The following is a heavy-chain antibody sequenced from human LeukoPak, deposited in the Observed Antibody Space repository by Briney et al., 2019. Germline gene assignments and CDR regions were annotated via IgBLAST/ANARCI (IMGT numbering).Heavy chain of an antibody. Sequence: SETLSLTCTVSGGSISSYYWSWIRQPPGKGLEWIGYIYYSGSTNYNPSLKCRVTISVDTSKNQFSLKLSSVTAADTAVYYCARGEMATPIDYWGQGTLVTVSS. CDR2: IYYSGST. CDR3: ARGEMATPIDY. CDR1: GGSISSYY. D-gene: IGHD5-24*01. J-gene: IGHJ4*02. V-gene: IGHV4-59*01.